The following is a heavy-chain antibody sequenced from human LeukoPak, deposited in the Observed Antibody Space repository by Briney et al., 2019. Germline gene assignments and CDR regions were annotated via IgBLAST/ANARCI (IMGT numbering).Heavy chain of an antibody. D-gene: IGHD3-22*01. V-gene: IGHV3-30*02. CDR2: IRHDGSYQ. CDR1: GFTFSSYG. Sequence: GGSLRLSCAAFGFTFSSYGMHWVRQAPGKGLEWVAFIRHDGSYQQYADSVKGRFTVSRDNSKDMVYLQMNSLRTEDTAVYYCAKNRDSSDYPRDFDFWGQGTLVTVSS. J-gene: IGHJ4*02. CDR3: AKNRDSSDYPRDFDF.